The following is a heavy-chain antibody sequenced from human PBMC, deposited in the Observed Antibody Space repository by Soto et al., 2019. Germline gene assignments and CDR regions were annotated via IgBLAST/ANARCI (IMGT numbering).Heavy chain of an antibody. Sequence: PSEPLSLTCAVSVYSIISGYYWGWIRQPPGKGLEWIGSIYHSGSTYYNPSLKSRVTISVDTSKNQFSLKLSSVTAADTAVYYCARDHGYKTDYWGQGTLVTVS. D-gene: IGHD5-12*01. CDR1: VYSIISGYY. CDR3: ARDHGYKTDY. J-gene: IGHJ4*02. V-gene: IGHV4-38-2*02. CDR2: IYHSGST.